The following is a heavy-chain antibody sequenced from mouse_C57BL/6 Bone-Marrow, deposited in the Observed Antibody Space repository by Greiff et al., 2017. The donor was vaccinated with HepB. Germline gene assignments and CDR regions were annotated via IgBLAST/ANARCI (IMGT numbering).Heavy chain of an antibody. CDR2: IDPEDGET. Sequence: DVQLQESGAELVKPGASVKLSCTASGFNIKDYYMHWVKQRTEQGLEWIGRIDPEDGETKYAPKFQGKATITADTSSNTAYLQISSLTSEDTAVYYCARWDYGCYYAMDYWGQGTSVTVSS. V-gene: IGHV14-2*01. J-gene: IGHJ4*01. D-gene: IGHD2-4*01. CDR3: ARWDYGCYYAMDY. CDR1: GFNIKDYY.